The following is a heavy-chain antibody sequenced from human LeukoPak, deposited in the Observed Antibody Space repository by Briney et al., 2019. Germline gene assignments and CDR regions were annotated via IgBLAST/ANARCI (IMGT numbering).Heavy chain of an antibody. D-gene: IGHD3-22*01. CDR1: TSR. CDR3: ARDLWNFYDDSGYNRDFDS. CDR2: IGTYGGDT. V-gene: IGHV1-18*01. J-gene: IGHJ5*01. Sequence: ASVRVSCKATSRISWVRQAPGQGLEWMGWIGTYGGDTYYAQKFQGRITVTTDTSTSTVYMELRNLRSDDTAVYYCARDLWNFYDDSGYNRDFDSWGQGTLVTVSS.